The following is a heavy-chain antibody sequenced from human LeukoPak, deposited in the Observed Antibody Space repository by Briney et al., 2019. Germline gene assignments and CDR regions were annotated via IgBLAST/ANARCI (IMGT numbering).Heavy chain of an antibody. D-gene: IGHD3-22*01. V-gene: IGHV4-38-2*02. CDR2: IYHSGST. J-gene: IGHJ4*02. CDR1: GYSISSGYF. Sequence: SETLSLTCNVSGYSISSGYFWGWIRQPPGKGLVWIGSIYHSGSTYYNPSLKSRVTISVDTSKNQFSLNLTSVTAADTAVYYCARVPNYYDSSGRFDYWGQGTLVTVSS. CDR3: ARVPNYYDSSGRFDY.